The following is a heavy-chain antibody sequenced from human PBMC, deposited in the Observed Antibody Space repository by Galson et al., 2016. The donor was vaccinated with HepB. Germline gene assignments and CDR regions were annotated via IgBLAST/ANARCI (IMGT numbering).Heavy chain of an antibody. V-gene: IGHV4-59*01. D-gene: IGHD2-2*01. CDR2: IYYSGSI. J-gene: IGHJ5*01. Sequence: TLSLTCTVSGGSISSDYWNWIRQPPGKGLEWIGYIYYSGSINCNVSLKSRVTISIDTSKTQFSLKLTSVTAADTAVYYCARGPTLPAAMSWFDPWGKGTLVTVSS. CDR3: ARGPTLPAAMSWFDP. CDR1: GGSISSDY.